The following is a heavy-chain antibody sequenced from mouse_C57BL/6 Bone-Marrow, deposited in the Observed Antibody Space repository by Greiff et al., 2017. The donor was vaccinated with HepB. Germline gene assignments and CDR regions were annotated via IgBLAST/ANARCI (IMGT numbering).Heavy chain of an antibody. D-gene: IGHD3-1*01. Sequence: QVQLQQSGAELVKPGASVKMSCKASGYTFTSYWITWVKQRPGQGLEWIGDIYPGSGSTNYNEKFKSKATLTVDTSSSTAYMQLSSLTSEDSAVYYCARYSGPVRRLYYALDYWGQGTSVTVSS. CDR1: GYTFTSYW. J-gene: IGHJ4*01. CDR2: IYPGSGST. V-gene: IGHV1-55*01. CDR3: ARYSGPVRRLYYALDY.